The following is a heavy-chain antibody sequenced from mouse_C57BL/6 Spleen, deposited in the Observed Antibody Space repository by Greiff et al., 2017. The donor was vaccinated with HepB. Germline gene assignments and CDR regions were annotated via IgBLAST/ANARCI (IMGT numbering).Heavy chain of an antibody. CDR3: ARLDDYDDGGAWFAY. CDR2: INPYNGDT. V-gene: IGHV1-20*01. D-gene: IGHD2-4*01. J-gene: IGHJ3*01. CDR1: GYSFTGYF. Sequence: VQLKESGPELVKPGDSVKISCKASGYSFTGYFMNWVMQSHGKSLEWIGRINPYNGDTFYNQKFKGKATLTVDKSSSTAHMELRSLTSEDSAVYYCARLDDYDDGGAWFAYWGQGTLVTVSA.